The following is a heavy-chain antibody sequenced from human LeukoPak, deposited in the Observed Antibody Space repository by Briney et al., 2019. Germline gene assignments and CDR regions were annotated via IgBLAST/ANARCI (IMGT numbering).Heavy chain of an antibody. Sequence: SETLSFTCTVSGGSISGYYWTWLRQPPGKGLDWSGFVYYNGNTWYNPSLKSRVTISVDTSENQFSLNLTSVTAADTAVYYCARANPLYGGYHFDFWGQGSLVTVSS. D-gene: IGHD4-17*01. CDR2: VYYNGNT. J-gene: IGHJ4*02. V-gene: IGHV4-59*01. CDR1: GGSISGYY. CDR3: ARANPLYGGYHFDF.